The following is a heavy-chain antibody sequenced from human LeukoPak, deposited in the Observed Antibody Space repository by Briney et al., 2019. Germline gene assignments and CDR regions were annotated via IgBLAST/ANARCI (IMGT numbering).Heavy chain of an antibody. J-gene: IGHJ4*02. Sequence: PGGSLRLSCAASGFTFSSYAMSWVRQAPGKGLEWVSSISSSSSYIYYADSVKGRFTISRDNAKNSLYLQMNSLRAEDTAVYYCAREIPETWPLDYWGQGTLVTVSS. CDR2: ISSSSSYI. D-gene: IGHD2-2*02. CDR1: GFTFSSYA. CDR3: AREIPETWPLDY. V-gene: IGHV3-21*01.